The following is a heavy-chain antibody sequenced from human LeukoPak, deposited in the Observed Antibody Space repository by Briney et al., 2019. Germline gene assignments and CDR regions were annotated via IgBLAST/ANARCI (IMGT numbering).Heavy chain of an antibody. J-gene: IGHJ6*02. CDR1: GFTFSTYW. V-gene: IGHV3-7*01. D-gene: IGHD2-2*01. CDR2: IKQDGSEK. Sequence: GGSLRLSCAASGFTFSTYWMAWVRQAPGKGLEWVAHIKQDGSEKYYVDSVKGRFTISRDSAKNSLYLQMNSLRAEDTAVYYCAREDGYCSSTSCSPLYYYYGMDVWGQGTTVTVSS. CDR3: AREDGYCSSTSCSPLYYYYGMDV.